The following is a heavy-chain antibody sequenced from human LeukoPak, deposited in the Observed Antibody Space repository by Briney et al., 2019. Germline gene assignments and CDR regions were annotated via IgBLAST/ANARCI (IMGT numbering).Heavy chain of an antibody. CDR2: INPNSGGT. CDR1: GYTFTGYY. D-gene: IGHD5-18*01. J-gene: IGHJ5*02. Sequence: ASVKVSCQASGYTFTGYYMHWVRQAPGQGLEWMGWINPNSGGTNYAQKFQGRVTMTRDTSISTAYMELSRLRSDDTAVYYCARIQLWSNWFDPWGQGTLVTVSS. V-gene: IGHV1-2*02. CDR3: ARIQLWSNWFDP.